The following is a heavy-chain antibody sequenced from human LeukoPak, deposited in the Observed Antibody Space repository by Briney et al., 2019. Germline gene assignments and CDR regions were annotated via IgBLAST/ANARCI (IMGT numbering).Heavy chain of an antibody. CDR2: INPNSGGA. J-gene: IGHJ6*03. CDR1: GYTFTGYY. Sequence: ASVKVSCKASGYTFTGYYMHWVRQAPGQGLEWMGWINPNSGGANYAQKFQGRVTMTRDTSISTAYMELSRLRSDDTAVYYCARDHDIVATIDEIEGAEHYYYHYMDVWGKGTTVTVSS. V-gene: IGHV1-2*02. CDR3: ARDHDIVATIDEIEGAEHYYYHYMDV. D-gene: IGHD5-12*01.